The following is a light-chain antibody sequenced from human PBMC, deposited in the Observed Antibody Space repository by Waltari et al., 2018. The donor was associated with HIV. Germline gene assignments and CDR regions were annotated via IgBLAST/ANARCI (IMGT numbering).Light chain of an antibody. CDR3: HVWDSDTKHVL. Sequence: SYVLTQPPSVSVAPGQTATITCGAHNIGSKSVHWYQQNAGQSPVLVVYDGSVQPSGTPERSSGSKFGNTATLTISGVEAGDEADYYCHVWDSDTKHVLFGGGTKLTVL. CDR2: DGS. J-gene: IGLJ3*02. V-gene: IGLV3-21*02. CDR1: NIGSKS.